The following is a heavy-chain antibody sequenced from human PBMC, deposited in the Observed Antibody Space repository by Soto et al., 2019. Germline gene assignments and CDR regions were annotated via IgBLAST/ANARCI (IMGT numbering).Heavy chain of an antibody. Sequence: GGSLRLSCAASGFTFSSYGIHWVRQAPGKGLEWVALISYDGSNKYYADSVKGRFTISRDNSKNTLYLQMNSLRAEDTAMYYCAKDAPYYYDSSGYYGPFDYWGQGALVTLL. J-gene: IGHJ4*02. CDR1: GFTFSSYG. CDR2: ISYDGSNK. V-gene: IGHV3-30*18. D-gene: IGHD3-22*01. CDR3: AKDAPYYYDSSGYYGPFDY.